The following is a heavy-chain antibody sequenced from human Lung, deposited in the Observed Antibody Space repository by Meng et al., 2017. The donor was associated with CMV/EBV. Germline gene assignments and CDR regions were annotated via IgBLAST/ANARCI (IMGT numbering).Heavy chain of an antibody. CDR1: GGTFSSYA. J-gene: IGHJ6*02. CDR3: ARNSRSWGILFPRDRMYYGMDV. CDR2: IIPISGTL. V-gene: IGHV1-69*05. Sequence: SVXVSXKASGGTFSSYAISWVRQAPGQGLEWMGGIIPISGTLNYAQKFQGRVTITTDESTGTVYMELSSLRSEDTAVYYCARNSRSWGILFPRDRMYYGMDVWXQGTTVTVSS. D-gene: IGHD2/OR15-2a*01.